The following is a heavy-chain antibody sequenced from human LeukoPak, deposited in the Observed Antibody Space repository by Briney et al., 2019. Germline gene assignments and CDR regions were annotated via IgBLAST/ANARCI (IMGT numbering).Heavy chain of an antibody. CDR2: VHYSGST. CDR1: GGSISSYY. Sequence: SETLFLTCTVSGGSISSYYWNWIRQAPGKRLEWSGYVHYSGSTKYNPSLKSRVTTSVDTSKNQLSLNLTSVTAADTAVYYCARDFYGDYMRDAFDIWGQGTMVTVSS. V-gene: IGHV4-59*01. D-gene: IGHD4-17*01. J-gene: IGHJ3*02. CDR3: ARDFYGDYMRDAFDI.